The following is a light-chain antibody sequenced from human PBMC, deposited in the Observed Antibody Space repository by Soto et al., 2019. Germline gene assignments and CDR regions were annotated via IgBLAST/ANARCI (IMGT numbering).Light chain of an antibody. J-gene: IGKJ3*01. CDR2: LGS. CDR3: MQALQAPCT. Sequence: DIVMTQSPLSLPVTPGEPASISCRSSQGLLHSNGYNYLDWYLQKPGQSPQLLIYLGSNRASGVPDRFSGSGSGTDFTLKISRVEAEDVGVYYCMQALQAPCTFGPGTKVDIK. CDR1: QGLLHSNGYNY. V-gene: IGKV2-28*01.